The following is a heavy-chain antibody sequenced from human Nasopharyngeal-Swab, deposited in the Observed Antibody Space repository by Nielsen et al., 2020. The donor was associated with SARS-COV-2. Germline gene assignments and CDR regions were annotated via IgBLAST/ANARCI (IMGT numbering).Heavy chain of an antibody. Sequence: SETLSLTCTVSGGSISSYYWSWIRQPPGKGLEWIGYIYYSGSTNYNPSLKSRVTILVDTSKNQFSLKLSSVTAADTAVYYCARGFESYVALDIWGQGTMVTVSS. CDR2: IYYSGST. V-gene: IGHV4-59*01. J-gene: IGHJ3*02. CDR3: ARGFESYVALDI. CDR1: GGSISSYY. D-gene: IGHD3-10*01.